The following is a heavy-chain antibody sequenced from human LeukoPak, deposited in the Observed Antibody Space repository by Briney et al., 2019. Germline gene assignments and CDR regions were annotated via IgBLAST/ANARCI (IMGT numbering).Heavy chain of an antibody. J-gene: IGHJ4*02. CDR3: AGFYYYDSSGYSFDY. D-gene: IGHD3-22*01. V-gene: IGHV1-18*01. CDR1: GYTFTSYG. Sequence: ASVKVSCKASGYTFTSYGISWVRQAPGQGLEWMGWISAYNGNTNYAQKFQGRVTITADESTSTAYMELSSLRSEDTAVYYCAGFYYYDSSGYSFDYWGQGTLVTVSS. CDR2: ISAYNGNT.